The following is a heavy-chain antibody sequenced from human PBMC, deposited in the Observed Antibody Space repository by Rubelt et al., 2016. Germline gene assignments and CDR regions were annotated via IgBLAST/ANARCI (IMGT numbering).Heavy chain of an antibody. Sequence: QVQLQESGPGLVEPSETLSLTCTVSGGSISAYYWSWIRQSPGKGLEWLGYISYSESNYNPSLKSRVRMSVDTSKKKFSLKLSSVTAEDTAVYYCAGASTYNTLDYWGQGTLVTVSP. J-gene: IGHJ4*02. CDR2: ISYSES. CDR1: GGSISAYY. D-gene: IGHD1-1*01. CDR3: AGASTYNTLDY. V-gene: IGHV4-59*01.